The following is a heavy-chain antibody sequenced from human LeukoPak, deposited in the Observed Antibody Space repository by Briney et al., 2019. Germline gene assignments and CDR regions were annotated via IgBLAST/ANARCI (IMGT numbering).Heavy chain of an antibody. CDR1: GYTFTGYY. CDR3: ARDLQVVPYGHVYFDY. J-gene: IGHJ4*02. V-gene: IGHV1-2*02. Sequence: ASVKVSCKXSGYTFTGYYMHWVRQAPRQGLEWMGWINPNSGGTNYSQKFQGRVTMTRDTSISTAYMELSRLRSDDTAVYYCARDLQVVPYGHVYFDYWGQGTLVTVSS. D-gene: IGHD2-2*01. CDR2: INPNSGGT.